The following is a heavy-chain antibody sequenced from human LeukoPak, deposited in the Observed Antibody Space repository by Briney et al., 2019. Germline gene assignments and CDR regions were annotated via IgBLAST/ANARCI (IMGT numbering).Heavy chain of an antibody. D-gene: IGHD3-22*01. CDR2: INHSGST. V-gene: IGHV4-34*01. CDR1: GGSFSGYY. Sequence: PSETLSLTCAVYGGSFSGYYWSWIRQPPGKGLEWIGEINHSGSTNYNPSLKSRVTISADTFKNQFSLNLSSVTAADTAVYFCARLRKNYYDNRSPFGEYNWFDPWGQGTLVTVSS. CDR3: ARLRKNYYDNRSPFGEYNWFDP. J-gene: IGHJ5*02.